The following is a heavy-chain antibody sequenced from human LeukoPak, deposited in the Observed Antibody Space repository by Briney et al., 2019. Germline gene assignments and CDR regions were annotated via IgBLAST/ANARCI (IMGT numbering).Heavy chain of an antibody. V-gene: IGHV4-34*01. CDR1: GGSFSGYY. Sequence: SETLSPTCAVYGGSFSGYYWSWIRQPPGKGLEWIGEINHSGSTNYNPSLKSRVTISVDTSKNQFSLKLSSVTAADTAVYYCARGRYYYGSGSEGQGFDPWGQGTLVTVSS. CDR3: ARGRYYYGSGSEGQGFDP. D-gene: IGHD3-10*01. J-gene: IGHJ5*02. CDR2: INHSGST.